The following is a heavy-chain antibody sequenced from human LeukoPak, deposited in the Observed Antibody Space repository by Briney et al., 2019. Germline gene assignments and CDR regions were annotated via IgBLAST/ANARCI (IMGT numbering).Heavy chain of an antibody. CDR2: INSDGSWT. CDR1: GNYW. D-gene: IGHD2/OR15-2a*01. Sequence: GGSLRLSCAASGNYWMHWVRQAPGKGLVGVSHINSDGSWTSYADSVKGRFTISKDNAKNTVYLQMNSLRAEDTAVYYCVSFYETYWGRGTLVTVSS. V-gene: IGHV3-74*01. CDR3: VSFYETY. J-gene: IGHJ4*02.